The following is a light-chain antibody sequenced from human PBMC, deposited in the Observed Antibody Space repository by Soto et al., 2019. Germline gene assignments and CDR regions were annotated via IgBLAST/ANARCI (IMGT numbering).Light chain of an antibody. CDR2: GDT. V-gene: IGLV1-40*01. CDR1: SSNFGAGYD. CDR3: QSYDSSLSGFV. J-gene: IGLJ1*01. Sequence: QSVLTQPPSVSAAPGQRVTISCTGGSSNFGAGYDVHWYQQFPGTAPKLLIFGDTNRPSGVPDRFSGSKSGTSASLAITGLQADDEAVYYCQSYDSSLSGFVFETGTKVTVL.